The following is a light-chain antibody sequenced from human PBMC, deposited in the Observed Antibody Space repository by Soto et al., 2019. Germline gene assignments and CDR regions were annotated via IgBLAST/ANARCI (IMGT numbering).Light chain of an antibody. CDR2: GNS. V-gene: IGLV1-40*01. CDR1: RSNIGAGYD. Sequence: QSVLTQPPSVSGAPGQRVTISCTGSRSNIGAGYDVHWYQQLPGTAPKLLIVGNSNRPSGVPDRFSGSKSGTSASLAITGLQAEDEADYYCQSYDNSLSGSRVFGGGTKLTVL. CDR3: QSYDNSLSGSRV. J-gene: IGLJ3*02.